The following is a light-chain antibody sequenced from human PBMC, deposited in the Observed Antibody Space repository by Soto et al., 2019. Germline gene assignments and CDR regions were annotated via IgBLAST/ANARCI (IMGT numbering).Light chain of an antibody. J-gene: IGKJ1*01. V-gene: IGKV1-33*01. Sequence: DIQMTQSPSSLSASVGDRVTITCQASQDITNHLHWYQQKPGKAPKLLIYDASNLETGLPSRFSGSGFGTDFTFIINTVHPEDFATYFSPHCHILPWTFGQGTKVEI. CDR2: DAS. CDR1: QDITNH. CDR3: PHCHILPWT.